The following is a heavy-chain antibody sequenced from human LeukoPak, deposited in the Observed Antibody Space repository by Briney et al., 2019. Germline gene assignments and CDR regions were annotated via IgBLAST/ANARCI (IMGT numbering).Heavy chain of an antibody. D-gene: IGHD2-8*01. CDR1: GFTFSSYS. Sequence: GGSLRLSCAASGFTFSSYSMNWVRQAPVKGLEWVSSISSSSSYIYYADSVKGRFTISRDNAKNSLYLQMNSLRAEDTAVYYCARDQGRMEYAPDIYYYGMDVWGQGTTVTVSS. J-gene: IGHJ6*02. V-gene: IGHV3-21*01. CDR2: ISSSSSYI. CDR3: ARDQGRMEYAPDIYYYGMDV.